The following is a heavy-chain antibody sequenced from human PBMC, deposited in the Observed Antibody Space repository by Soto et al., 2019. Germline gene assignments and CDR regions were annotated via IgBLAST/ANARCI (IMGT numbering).Heavy chain of an antibody. CDR3: VNPIPKPGETFAF. CDR1: GVTFSNFA. V-gene: IGHV3-23*01. CDR2: ISGSGDDT. Sequence: GGSLGLSCVASGVTFSNFAMAWVRQAPGEGLEWVSAISGSGDDTFYADSMKGRFTISRDNSKDTLYLQINSLRAEYTAVYYCVNPIPKPGETFAFWGQRSRV. D-gene: IGHD1-1*01. J-gene: IGHJ1*01.